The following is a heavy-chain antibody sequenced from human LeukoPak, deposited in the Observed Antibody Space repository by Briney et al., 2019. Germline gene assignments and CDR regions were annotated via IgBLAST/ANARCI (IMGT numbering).Heavy chain of an antibody. CDR3: ARGDYSNAYRRYYYMDV. J-gene: IGHJ6*03. V-gene: IGHV3-64*01. CDR2: ISSSGGST. D-gene: IGHD4-11*01. Sequence: GGSLRLSCAPSGFTSGIYTMHWGRHGPGKRLEYVSGISSSGGSTYYANSVKGRFTISRDNSKNTLYLQMGSLKAEDRAVYYCARGDYSNAYRRYYYMDVWGKGTTVTVSS. CDR1: GFTSGIYT.